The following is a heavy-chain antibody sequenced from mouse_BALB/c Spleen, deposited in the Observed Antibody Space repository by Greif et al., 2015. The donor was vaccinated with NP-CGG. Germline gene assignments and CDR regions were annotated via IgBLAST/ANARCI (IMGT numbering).Heavy chain of an antibody. CDR1: GFTFSSYA. J-gene: IGHJ4*01. V-gene: IGHV5-6-5*01. Sequence: EVKLVESGGGLVKPGGSLKLSCAASGFTFSSYATSWVRQTPEKRLEWVASISSGGSTYYPDSVKGRFTISRDNARNILYLQMSSLRSEDTAMYYCARGAGSSPYYYAMDYWGQGTSVTVSS. D-gene: IGHD1-1*01. CDR2: ISSGGST. CDR3: ARGAGSSPYYYAMDY.